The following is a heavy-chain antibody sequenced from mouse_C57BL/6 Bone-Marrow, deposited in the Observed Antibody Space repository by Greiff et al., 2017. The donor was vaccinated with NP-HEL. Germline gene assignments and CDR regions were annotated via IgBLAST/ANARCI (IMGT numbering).Heavy chain of an antibody. D-gene: IGHD2-1*01. Sequence: QVQLQQPGAELVKPGASVKVSCKASGYTFTSYWMHWVKQRPGQGLEWIGRLHPSDSDTNYNQKFKGKATLTVDKSSSTAYMQLSSLTSEDSAVYYCAIESYYGNLLYFDYWGQGTTLTVSS. J-gene: IGHJ2*01. CDR1: GYTFTSYW. V-gene: IGHV1-74*01. CDR2: LHPSDSDT. CDR3: AIESYYGNLLYFDY.